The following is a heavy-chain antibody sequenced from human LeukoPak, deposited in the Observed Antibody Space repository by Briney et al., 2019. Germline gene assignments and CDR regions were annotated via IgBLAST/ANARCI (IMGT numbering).Heavy chain of an antibody. CDR1: RFTFSSYA. D-gene: IGHD2-2*01. V-gene: IGHV3-23*01. CDR2: ISGSGGST. Sequence: GGSLRLSCAASRFTFSSYAMSWVRQAPGKGLEWVSAISGSGGSTYYADSVKGRFTISRDNSKNTLYLQMNSLRAEDTAVYYCAKDYRHHLVPAAMPFDYWGQGTLVTVSS. CDR3: AKDYRHHLVPAAMPFDY. J-gene: IGHJ4*02.